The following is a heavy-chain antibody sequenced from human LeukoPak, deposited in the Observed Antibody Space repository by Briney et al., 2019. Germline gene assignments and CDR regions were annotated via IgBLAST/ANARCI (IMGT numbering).Heavy chain of an antibody. J-gene: IGHJ4*02. Sequence: ASVKVSCKASGYTLTGYYMHWVRQAPGQGLEWMGWINPNSGGTNYAQKFQGRVTMTRDTSISTAYMELGRLTSDDTAVYYCAGTYTVTAPYFDYWGQGTLVTVSS. D-gene: IGHD4-17*01. CDR3: AGTYTVTAPYFDY. V-gene: IGHV1-2*02. CDR2: INPNSGGT. CDR1: GYTLTGYY.